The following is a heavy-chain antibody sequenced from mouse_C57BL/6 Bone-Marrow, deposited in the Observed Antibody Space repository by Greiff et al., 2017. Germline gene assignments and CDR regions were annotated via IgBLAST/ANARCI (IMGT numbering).Heavy chain of an antibody. CDR2: INPYNGGT. D-gene: IGHD1-1*01. CDR1: GYTFTDYY. Sequence: VQLKQSGPVLVKPGASVKMSCKASGYTFTDYYMHWVKQSHGKSLEWIGVINPYNGGTSYNQKFKGKATLTVDKSSSTAYMELNSLTSEDSAVYYCARGVYYYGSRYYFDYWGQGTTLTVSS. V-gene: IGHV1-19*01. J-gene: IGHJ2*01. CDR3: ARGVYYYGSRYYFDY.